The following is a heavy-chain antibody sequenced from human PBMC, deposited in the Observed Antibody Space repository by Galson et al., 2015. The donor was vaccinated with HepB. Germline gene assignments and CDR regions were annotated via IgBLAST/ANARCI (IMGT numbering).Heavy chain of an antibody. Sequence: SLRLSCAASGFIFSSFAIYWVRQAPGKGLEWVAFISYDGNNKYYADSVRGRFTISRDNSKNTVYLQMNSLRAEDTAVYYCAKARGNRGWYGSLDYWGQGTVVTVSS. V-gene: IGHV3-30-3*01. CDR3: AKARGNRGWYGSLDY. D-gene: IGHD6-19*01. J-gene: IGHJ4*02. CDR1: GFIFSSFA. CDR2: ISYDGNNK.